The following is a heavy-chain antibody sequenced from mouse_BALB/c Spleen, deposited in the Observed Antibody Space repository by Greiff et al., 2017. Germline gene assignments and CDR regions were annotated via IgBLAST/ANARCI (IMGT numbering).Heavy chain of an antibody. D-gene: IGHD2-1*01. CDR3: TRDGNYWFAY. J-gene: IGHJ3*01. CDR1: GYTFTSYY. CDR2: INPSNGGT. V-gene: IGHV1S81*02. Sequence: QVQLQQSGAELMKPGASVKLSCKASGYTFTSYYMYWVKQRPGQGLEWIGGINPSNGGTNFNEKFKSKATLTVDKSSSTAYMQLSSLTSEDSAVYYCTRDGNYWFAYWGQGTLVTVSA.